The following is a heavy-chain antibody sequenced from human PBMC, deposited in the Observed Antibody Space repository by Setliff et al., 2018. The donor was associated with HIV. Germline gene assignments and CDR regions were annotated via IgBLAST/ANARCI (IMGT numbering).Heavy chain of an antibody. J-gene: IGHJ4*02. Sequence: SETLSLTCAVSGGSIGIHYWSWIRQPPGKGLEWIGTVYHTGSTIYHPSLQSRVIMSVDTSRNQFSLNVDSLTAADTAVYFCARWGDGYNSYDFWGQGTLVTVSS. D-gene: IGHD5-12*01. V-gene: IGHV4-59*11. CDR3: ARWGDGYNSYDF. CDR2: VYHTGST. CDR1: GGSIGIHY.